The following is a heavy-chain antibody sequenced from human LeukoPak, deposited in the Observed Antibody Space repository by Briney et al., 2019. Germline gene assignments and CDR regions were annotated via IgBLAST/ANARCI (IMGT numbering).Heavy chain of an antibody. CDR1: GFTFSGYW. CDR3: ARNGGGYSYGYSDY. V-gene: IGHV3-7*03. Sequence: GGSLRLSCAASGFTFSGYWMSWVRQAPGKGLEWVANIKQDGSEKYYVDSVKGRFTISRDNAKNSLYLQMNSLRAEDTAVYYCARNGGGYSYGYSDYWGQGTLVTVSS. CDR2: IKQDGSEK. J-gene: IGHJ4*02. D-gene: IGHD5-18*01.